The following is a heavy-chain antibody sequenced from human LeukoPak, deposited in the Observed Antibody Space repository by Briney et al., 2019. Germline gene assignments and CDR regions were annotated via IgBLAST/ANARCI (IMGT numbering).Heavy chain of an antibody. CDR3: APILVGGGTAYFDY. CDR2: IFSNDEK. V-gene: IGHV2-26*01. Sequence: SGPVLVKPAETLTLTCTVSGFSLSNARMGVSWIRQPPGKALEWLAHIFSNDEKSYSTSLKSRLTISKDTSKSQVVLTMTNMDPVDTATNSFAPILVGGGTAYFDYWGQGTLVTVSS. CDR1: GFSLSNARMG. D-gene: IGHD1-26*01. J-gene: IGHJ4*02.